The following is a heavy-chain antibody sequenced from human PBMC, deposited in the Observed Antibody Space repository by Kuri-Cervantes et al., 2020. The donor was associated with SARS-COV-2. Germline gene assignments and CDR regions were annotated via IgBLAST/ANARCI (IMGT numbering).Heavy chain of an antibody. D-gene: IGHD3-22*01. J-gene: IGHJ4*02. V-gene: IGHV1-69*05. CDR3: ARDRGKAAYYYDSSGYFY. CDR1: GGTFSSYA. CDR2: IIPIFGTA. Sequence: KISCKASGGTFSSYAISWVRQAPGQGLEWMGGIIPIFGTANYAQKFQGRVTITTDESTSTAYMELSSLRSEDTAVYYCARDRGKAAYYYDSSGYFYWGQGTLVTVSS.